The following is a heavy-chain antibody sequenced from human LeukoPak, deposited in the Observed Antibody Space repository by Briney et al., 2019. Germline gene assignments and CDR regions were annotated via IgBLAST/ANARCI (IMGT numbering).Heavy chain of an antibody. V-gene: IGHV1-46*01. CDR3: ARDVSVYGNSPGY. CDR1: GYTFTNYY. Sequence: ASVKVSCKASGYTFTNYYLHWVRQAPGQGFEWMGIINPSGGSTSYAQKFQGRVTMTRDTSTSTVYMELSSLRSEDTAVYYCARDVSVYGNSPGYWGQGTLVPVSS. CDR2: INPSGGST. D-gene: IGHD3-3*01. J-gene: IGHJ4*02.